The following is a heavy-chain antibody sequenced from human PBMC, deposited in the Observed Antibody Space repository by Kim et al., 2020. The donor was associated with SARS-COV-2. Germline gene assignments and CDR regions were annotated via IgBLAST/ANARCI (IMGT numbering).Heavy chain of an antibody. J-gene: IGHJ4*02. D-gene: IGHD1-26*01. Sequence: ASVKVSCKASGYTFTSYAMNWVRQAPGQGLEWMGWINTNTGNPTYAQGFTGRFVFSLDTSVSTAYLQISSLKAEDTAVYYCARDAHKYSGSGGGKSDYWGQGTLVTVSS. CDR3: ARDAHKYSGSGGGKSDY. V-gene: IGHV7-4-1*02. CDR2: INTNTGNP. CDR1: GYTFTSYA.